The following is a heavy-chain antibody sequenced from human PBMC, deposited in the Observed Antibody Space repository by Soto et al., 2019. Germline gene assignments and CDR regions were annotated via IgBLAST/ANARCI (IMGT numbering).Heavy chain of an antibody. J-gene: IGHJ3*01. V-gene: IGHV3-30*03. D-gene: IGHD3-16*01. CDR3: ARGGRGLRGAFDV. Sequence: QELLVESGGGVVQPGRSLRLSCAASGFTFSSFAMHWVRQAPGKGLEWVSVISFNGLSQFYPDSIRGRFTISRDNSKNTLYLQLDSLRPDDTAVYYCARGGRGLRGAFDVWGQGTEVSFS. CDR2: ISFNGLSQ. CDR1: GFTFSSFA.